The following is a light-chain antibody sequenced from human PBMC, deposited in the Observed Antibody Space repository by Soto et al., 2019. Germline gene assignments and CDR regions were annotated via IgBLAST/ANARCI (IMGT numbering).Light chain of an antibody. CDR2: AAS. Sequence: DIQMTQSPSSLSASVGDRVSITCRASQSVSNYLNWYQQKPGKDPKVLIYAASSLQSGVPSRFSGSGSGTDFTLTISSLQTEDFATYDCQQSYNTPRTVGQGTKVEIK. CDR1: QSVSNY. CDR3: QQSYNTPRT. J-gene: IGKJ1*01. V-gene: IGKV1-39*01.